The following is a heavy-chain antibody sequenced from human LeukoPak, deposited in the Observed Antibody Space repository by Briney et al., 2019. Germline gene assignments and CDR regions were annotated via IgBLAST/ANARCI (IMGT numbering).Heavy chain of an antibody. V-gene: IGHV3-23*01. CDR2: ISASVGNT. D-gene: IGHD2-15*01. CDR3: AKVAGVDNYYYMDV. CDR1: GFTFSGYA. Sequence: GASLRLSCAASGFTFSGYAMNWVRQAPGKGLEWVSSISASVGNTYYADSVKGRFTISRDNSKNTLYLQMNSQRVDDTAVYYCAKVAGVDNYYYMDVWGKGTTVTVSS. J-gene: IGHJ6*03.